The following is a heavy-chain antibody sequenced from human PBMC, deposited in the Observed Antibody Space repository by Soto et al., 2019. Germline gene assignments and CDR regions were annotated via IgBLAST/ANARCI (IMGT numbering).Heavy chain of an antibody. J-gene: IGHJ4*02. Sequence: PGESLKISCQGSGYTFTTYWINWVRQMPGKGLEWMGRIDPSDSYTNYSPSFEGHVTISADRSISTAYLQWSSLKASDTAMYYCASSVVVPSTMNYFDYWGQGSLVTVSS. CDR1: GYTFTTYW. CDR3: ASSVVVPSTMNYFDY. V-gene: IGHV5-10-1*01. CDR2: IDPSDSYT. D-gene: IGHD2-15*01.